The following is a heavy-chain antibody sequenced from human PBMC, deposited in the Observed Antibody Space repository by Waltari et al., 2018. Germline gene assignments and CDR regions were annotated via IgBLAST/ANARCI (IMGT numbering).Heavy chain of an antibody. CDR1: GFTFSSYA. CDR3: ASARTTVTFFDY. Sequence: QVQLVESGGGVVQPGRSLRLSCAASGFTFSSYAMHWVRQAPGKGLEWVAVISYDGSNKYYADSMKGRFTISRDNSKNTLYLQMNSLRAEDTAVYYCASARTTVTFFDYWGQGTLVTVSS. V-gene: IGHV3-30-3*01. CDR2: ISYDGSNK. J-gene: IGHJ4*02. D-gene: IGHD4-17*01.